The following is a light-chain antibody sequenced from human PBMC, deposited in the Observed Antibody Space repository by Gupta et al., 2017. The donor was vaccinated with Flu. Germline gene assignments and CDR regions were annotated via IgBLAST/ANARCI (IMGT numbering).Light chain of an antibody. Sequence: DIQMTQSPSSLSASVGDRVNITCRASQSISSYLNWYQQKPWKAPKLLIYAASSLQSGVPSRFSGSGSGTDFTITISSLQPEDFATYDCQQSYSTPRTFGQGTKVEIK. CDR3: QQSYSTPRT. CDR2: AAS. CDR1: QSISSY. J-gene: IGKJ1*01. V-gene: IGKV1-39*01.